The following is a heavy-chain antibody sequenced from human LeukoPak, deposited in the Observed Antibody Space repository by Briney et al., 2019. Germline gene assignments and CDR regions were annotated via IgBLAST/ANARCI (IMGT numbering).Heavy chain of an antibody. Sequence: GGSLRLSCAASRFTFTTYSMNWVRQAPGKGLEWVSSISSSGSHIYYADSVKGRFTISRDNAKNSLYLQMNSLRAEDTALYYCARVSGLGSYYDSSGYPDYWGQGTLVTVSS. V-gene: IGHV3-21*04. J-gene: IGHJ4*02. CDR1: RFTFTTYS. D-gene: IGHD3-22*01. CDR3: ARVSGLGSYYDSSGYPDY. CDR2: ISSSGSHI.